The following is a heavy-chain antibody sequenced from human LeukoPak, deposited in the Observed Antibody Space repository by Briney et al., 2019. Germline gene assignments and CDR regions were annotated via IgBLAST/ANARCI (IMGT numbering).Heavy chain of an antibody. CDR2: IIPIFSTA. CDR3: ARDSPEYYFDY. Sequence: SVKLSCKASGGTFSSYAISWVRQAPGQGLEWMGGIIPIFSTANYAQKFQGRVTITADESTSTVYMELSSLRSEDTAVYYCARDSPEYYFDYWGQGTLVTVSS. J-gene: IGHJ4*02. V-gene: IGHV1-69*13. CDR1: GGTFSSYA.